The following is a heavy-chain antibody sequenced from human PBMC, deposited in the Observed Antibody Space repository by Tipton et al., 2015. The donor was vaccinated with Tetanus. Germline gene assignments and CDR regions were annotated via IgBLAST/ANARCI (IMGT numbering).Heavy chain of an antibody. Sequence: RSLRLSCATSGFTFSSYGMHWVRQAPGKGLEWVASISHDISNIYHAESVKGRFTISRDYPKNTLYLQMNSLRVEDTAVYYCAKDASPFMVRGVVRLHGYFDQWGQGTLVTVSP. J-gene: IGHJ4*02. V-gene: IGHV3-30*18. CDR2: ISHDISNI. CDR3: AKDASPFMVRGVVRLHGYFDQ. D-gene: IGHD3-10*01. CDR1: GFTFSSYG.